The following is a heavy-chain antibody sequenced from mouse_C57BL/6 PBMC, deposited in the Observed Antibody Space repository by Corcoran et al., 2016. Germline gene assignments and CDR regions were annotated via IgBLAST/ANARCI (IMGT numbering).Heavy chain of an antibody. CDR3: ARPNYGSSYQFAY. V-gene: IGHV3-6*01. CDR1: GYSITSGYY. J-gene: IGHJ3*01. D-gene: IGHD1-1*01. Sequence: DVQLQESGPGLVKPSQSLSLTCSVTGYSITSGYYWNWIRQFPGNKLEWMGYISYDGSNNYNPSLKNRISITRDTSKNQFVLKLNSVTTEDTATYYCARPNYGSSYQFAYWGQGTLVTVSA. CDR2: ISYDGSN.